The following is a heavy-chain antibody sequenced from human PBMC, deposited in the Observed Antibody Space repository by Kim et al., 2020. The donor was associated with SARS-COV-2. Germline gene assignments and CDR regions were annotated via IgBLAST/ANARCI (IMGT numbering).Heavy chain of an antibody. CDR3: AKGAPLGYCSSTSCYADY. D-gene: IGHD2-2*01. Sequence: RGRFTISRDNSKNTLYLQMNSLRAEDTAVYYCAKGAPLGYCSSTSCYADYWGQGTLVTVSS. J-gene: IGHJ4*02. V-gene: IGHV3-23*01.